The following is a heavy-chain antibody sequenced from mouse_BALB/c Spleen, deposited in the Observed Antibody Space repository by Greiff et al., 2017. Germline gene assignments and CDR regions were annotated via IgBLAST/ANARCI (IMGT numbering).Heavy chain of an antibody. CDR1: GYTFTNYW. J-gene: IGHJ2*01. V-gene: IGHV1-63*02. CDR3: ARGGNDGYFDY. Sequence: QVQLQQSGAELVRPGTSVKISCKASGYTFTNYWLRWVKQRPGHGLEWIGDIYPGGGYTNYNEKFKGKATLTADTSSSTAYMQLSSLTSEDSAVYFCARGGNDGYFDYWGQGTTLTVSS. CDR2: IYPGGGYT. D-gene: IGHD2-3*01.